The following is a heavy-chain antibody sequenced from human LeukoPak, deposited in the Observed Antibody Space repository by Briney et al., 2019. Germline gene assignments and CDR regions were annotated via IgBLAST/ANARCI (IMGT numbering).Heavy chain of an antibody. CDR2: IGGGDDDR. CDR1: GFTFSVHA. J-gene: IGHJ4*02. Sequence: GGSLRLSCAASGFTFSVHAMSWVRQAPGKGPEWVSSIGGGDDDRYYADSVKGRFTVTRDNSNNMVYLQLNSLRVEDTALYYCAKDATPWNLIWDYFDSWGQGTLVTVSS. CDR3: AKDATPWNLIWDYFDS. D-gene: IGHD1-1*01. V-gene: IGHV3-23*01.